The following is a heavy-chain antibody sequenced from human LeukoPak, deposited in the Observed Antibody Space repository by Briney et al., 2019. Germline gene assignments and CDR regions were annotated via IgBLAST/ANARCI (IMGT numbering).Heavy chain of an antibody. V-gene: IGHV3-48*04. D-gene: IGHD6-13*01. CDR3: AKLAAAGPRAFDI. CDR2: ISSSSSTI. Sequence: GGSLRLSCAASGFTFSSYSMNWVRQAPGKGLEWVSYISSSSSTIYYADSVKGRFTISRDNAKNSLYLQMNSLRAEDTAVYYCAKLAAAGPRAFDIWGQGTMVTVSS. CDR1: GFTFSSYS. J-gene: IGHJ3*02.